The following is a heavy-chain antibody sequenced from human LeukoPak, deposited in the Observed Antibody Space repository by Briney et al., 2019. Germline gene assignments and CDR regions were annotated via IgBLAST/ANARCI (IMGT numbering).Heavy chain of an antibody. J-gene: IGHJ4*02. D-gene: IGHD2-15*01. Sequence: SETQSLTCAVYGGSFSGYYWSWIRQPPGKGLEWIGEINHSGSTNYNPSLKSRVTISVDTSKNQFSLKLSSVTAADTAVYYCARLVVAATNYDYWGQGTLVTVSS. CDR3: ARLVVAATNYDY. CDR2: INHSGST. CDR1: GGSFSGYY. V-gene: IGHV4-34*01.